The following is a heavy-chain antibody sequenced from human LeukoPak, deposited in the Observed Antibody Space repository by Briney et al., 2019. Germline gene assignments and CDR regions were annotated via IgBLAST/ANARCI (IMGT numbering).Heavy chain of an antibody. CDR3: ARVLPVPYLLDS. D-gene: IGHD3-10*02. J-gene: IGHJ4*02. Sequence: SETLSLTCGISGHSTTRGYYWAWFRQSPRKALEWIATFFQSEKSFYNASLKSRVLMSLDTSKSQFSLNLTSVTAADTAVYYCARVLPVPYLLDSWGQGTHVTVSS. CDR1: GHSTTRGYY. CDR2: FFQSEKS. V-gene: IGHV4-38-2*01.